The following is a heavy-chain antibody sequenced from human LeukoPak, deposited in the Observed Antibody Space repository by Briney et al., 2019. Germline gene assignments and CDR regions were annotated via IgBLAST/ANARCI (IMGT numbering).Heavy chain of an antibody. D-gene: IGHD4-17*01. CDR2: INHSGST. J-gene: IGHJ4*02. CDR3: ARETPGDYGDYPDY. V-gene: IGHV4-34*01. Sequence: SETLSLTCAVYGGSFSGYYWSWIRQPPGKGLEWIGEINHSGSTKYNPSLKSRVSISVDTSKNQISLKLSSVTAADTAVYYCARETPGDYGDYPDYWGQGTLVTVSS. CDR1: GGSFSGYY.